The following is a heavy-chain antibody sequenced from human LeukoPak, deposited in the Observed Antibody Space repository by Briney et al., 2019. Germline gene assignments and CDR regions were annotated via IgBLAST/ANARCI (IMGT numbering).Heavy chain of an antibody. J-gene: IGHJ5*02. Sequence: GGSLRLSCAASGFTFSSYGMHWVRQAPGKGLEWVAFIRYDGNDKFYADSVKGRFTISRDNSRNTLYLQMNSLRTDDTALYYCAKDLMRDRWFGESWGQGTLVTVSA. CDR1: GFTFSSYG. D-gene: IGHD3-10*01. CDR2: IRYDGNDK. V-gene: IGHV3-30*02. CDR3: AKDLMRDRWFGES.